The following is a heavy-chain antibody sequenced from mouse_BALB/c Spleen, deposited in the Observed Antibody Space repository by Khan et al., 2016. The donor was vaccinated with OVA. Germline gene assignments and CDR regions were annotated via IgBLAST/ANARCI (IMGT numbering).Heavy chain of an antibody. J-gene: IGHJ3*01. CDR2: IFPGTGTT. CDR3: ARGYFGNYDFAY. Sequence: QVQLQQSGAELAKPGTSVKLSCRTSGYTFTNYWIQWVKQRPGQGLGWIGEIFPGTGTTYYNENFKDKATLTIDTSSTTVYMHLSSLTSDDSAVYFCARGYFGNYDFAYWGQGTLVTVSA. D-gene: IGHD2-1*01. V-gene: IGHV1S132*01. CDR1: GYTFTNYW.